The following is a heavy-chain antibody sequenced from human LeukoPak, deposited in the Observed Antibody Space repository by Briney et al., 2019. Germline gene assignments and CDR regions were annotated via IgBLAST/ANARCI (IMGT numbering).Heavy chain of an antibody. D-gene: IGHD3/OR15-3a*01. CDR2: IYYSGST. J-gene: IGHJ5*02. Sequence: SETLSLTCTVSGGSISSYYWSWIRQPPGKGLEWIGYIYYSGSTNYNPSLKSRVTISVDTSKNQFSLKLSSVTAADTAVYYCARGSVILDRFDPWGQGTLVTVSS. CDR3: ARGSVILDRFDP. V-gene: IGHV4-59*01. CDR1: GGSISSYY.